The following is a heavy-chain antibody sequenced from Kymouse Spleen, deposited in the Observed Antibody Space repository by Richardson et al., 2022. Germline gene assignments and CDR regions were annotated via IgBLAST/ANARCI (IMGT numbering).Heavy chain of an antibody. Sequence: QLQLQESGPGLVKPSETLSLTCTVSGGSISSSSYYWGWIRQPPGKGLEWIGSIYYSGSTYYNPSLKSRVTISVDTSKNQFSLKLSSVTAADTAVYYCARGPNCHYYYYGMDVWGQGTTVTVSS. CDR3: ARGPNCHYYYYGMDV. CDR2: IYYSGST. CDR1: GGSISSSSYY. V-gene: IGHV4-39*01. D-gene: IGHD7-27*02. J-gene: IGHJ6*02.